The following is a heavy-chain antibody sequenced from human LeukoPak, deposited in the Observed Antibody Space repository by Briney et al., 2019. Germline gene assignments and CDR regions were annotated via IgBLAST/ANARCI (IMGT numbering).Heavy chain of an antibody. CDR1: GFTVSAHY. J-gene: IGHJ4*02. CDR2: LYTGGDT. V-gene: IGHV3-53*01. D-gene: IGHD3-10*01. CDR3: ARGPGSRGIFDY. Sequence: GGSPRLSCAVSGFTVSAHYMSWVRQAPGKGLECVSFLYTGGDTYYADSVKGRFTISRDNSKNTLYLQMNSLRAEDTAVYYCARGPGSRGIFDYWGQGTLVTVSS.